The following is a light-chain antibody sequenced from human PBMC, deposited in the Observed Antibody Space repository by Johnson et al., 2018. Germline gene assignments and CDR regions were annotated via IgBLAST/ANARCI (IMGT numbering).Light chain of an antibody. J-gene: IGLJ1*01. CDR3: GTWDSSLSAGNV. CDR1: SSNIGNNY. CDR2: ENN. Sequence: QSVLTQPPSVSAAPGQKVTISCSGSSSNIGNNYVSWYQQLPGTAPKLLIYENNKRPSGIPDRFSGSKSGTSATLGITGLQTGDELDYYCGTWDSSLSAGNVFGTGTKVTVL. V-gene: IGLV1-51*02.